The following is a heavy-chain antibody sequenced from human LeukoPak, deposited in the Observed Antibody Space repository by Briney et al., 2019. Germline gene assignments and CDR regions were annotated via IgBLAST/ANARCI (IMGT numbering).Heavy chain of an antibody. CDR3: AGQRFLYYFDY. Sequence: SETLSLTCTVSGGSISSYYWSWIRQPPGKGLEWIGYIYYSGSTNYNPSLKSRVTISVDTSKNQFSLKLSSVTAADTAVYYCAGQRFLYYFDYWGQGTLVTVSS. D-gene: IGHD3-3*01. V-gene: IGHV4-59*01. CDR1: GGSISSYY. J-gene: IGHJ4*02. CDR2: IYYSGST.